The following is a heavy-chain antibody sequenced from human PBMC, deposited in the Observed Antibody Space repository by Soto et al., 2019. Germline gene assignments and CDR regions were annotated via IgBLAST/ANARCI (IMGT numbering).Heavy chain of an antibody. CDR1: GGTFSSYA. Sequence: QVQLVQSGAEVKKPGSSVKVSCKASGGTFSSYAISWVRQAPGQGLEWMGGIIPIFGTANYAQKFQGRVTITADKSTSTAYMELSSLRSEDTAVYYCARSPLAYCGGDGYSPRYYYYGMDVWGQGTTVTVSS. CDR3: ARSPLAYCGGDGYSPRYYYYGMDV. V-gene: IGHV1-69*06. CDR2: IIPIFGTA. D-gene: IGHD2-21*02. J-gene: IGHJ6*02.